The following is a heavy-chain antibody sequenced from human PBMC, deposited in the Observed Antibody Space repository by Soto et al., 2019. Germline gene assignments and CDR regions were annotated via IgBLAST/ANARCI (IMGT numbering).Heavy chain of an antibody. V-gene: IGHV5-10-1*01. Sequence: GESLKISCKGSGYSFTSYWISWVRQMPGKGLEWMGRIDPSDSYTNYSPSFQGHVTISADKSISTAYLQWSSLKASDTAMYYCASTEPRYSSAYYYYGMDVWGQGTTVTVSS. CDR2: IDPSDSYT. J-gene: IGHJ6*01. CDR1: GYSFTSYW. D-gene: IGHD6-19*01. CDR3: ASTEPRYSSAYYYYGMDV.